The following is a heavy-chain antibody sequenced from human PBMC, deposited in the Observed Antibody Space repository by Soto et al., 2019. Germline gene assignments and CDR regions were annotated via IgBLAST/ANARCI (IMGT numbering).Heavy chain of an antibody. CDR1: GYTFTSYG. CDR3: ARVSSSWAYYYYYYYGMDV. D-gene: IGHD6-13*01. Sequence: ASVKVSCKASGYTFTSYGISWVRQSPGQGLEWMGWISAYNGNTNYAQKLQGRVTMTTDTSTSTAYMELRSLRSDDTAVYYCARVSSSWAYYYYYYYGMDVWGQGTTVTVSS. V-gene: IGHV1-18*04. J-gene: IGHJ6*02. CDR2: ISAYNGNT.